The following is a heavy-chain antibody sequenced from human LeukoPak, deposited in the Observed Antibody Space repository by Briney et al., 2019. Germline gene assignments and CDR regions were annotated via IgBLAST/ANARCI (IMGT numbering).Heavy chain of an antibody. J-gene: IGHJ4*02. CDR1: GFTFSTYS. D-gene: IGHD2-2*01. V-gene: IGHV3-48*01. CDR2: ISSSSSTI. CDR3: SRDRHCIGSTCYGL. Sequence: GGSLRLSCAASGFTFSTYSMNWVRQAPGKGLEWVSYISSSSSTIYYADSVKGRFTISRDNAKNSLYLQMNSLRAEDTAVYYCSRDRHCIGSTCYGLWGQGTRVTVSS.